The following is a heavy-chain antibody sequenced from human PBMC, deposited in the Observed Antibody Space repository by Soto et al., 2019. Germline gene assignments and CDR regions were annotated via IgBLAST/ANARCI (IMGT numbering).Heavy chain of an antibody. Sequence: SETLSLTCTVSGGSISSGGYYWSWLRQHPGKGLEWIGYIYYSGSTYYNPSLKSRVTISVDTSKNQFSLKLSSVTAADTALYYCARGNLSFDFDSWGQGTLVTVSS. V-gene: IGHV4-31*03. CDR3: ARGNLSFDFDS. CDR2: IYYSGST. CDR1: GGSISSGGYY. J-gene: IGHJ4*02.